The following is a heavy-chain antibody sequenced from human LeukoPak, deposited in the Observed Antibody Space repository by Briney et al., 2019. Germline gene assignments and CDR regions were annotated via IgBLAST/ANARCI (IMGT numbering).Heavy chain of an antibody. J-gene: IGHJ4*02. CDR2: INPNSGGT. CDR1: GYTFTGYY. V-gene: IGHV1-2*02. D-gene: IGHD3-10*01. CDR3: ARVATMVRGVINQLLGY. Sequence: ASVKVSCKASGYTFTGYYMHWVRQAPGQGLEWMGWINPNSGGTNYAQKFQGRVTMTGDTSISTAYMELSRLRSDDTAVYYCARVATMVRGVINQLLGYWGQGTLVTVSS.